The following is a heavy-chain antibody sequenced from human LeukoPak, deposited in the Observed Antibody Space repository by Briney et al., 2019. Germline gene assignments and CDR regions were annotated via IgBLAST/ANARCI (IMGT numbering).Heavy chain of an antibody. D-gene: IGHD5-24*01. CDR1: GFTVSSNY. Sequence: PGGSLRLSCAASGFTVSSNYMGWARHAPGKGLEWVSIIYSGGSTYYADSVKGRFTITRDNSKDTLYLQMNSQRAEDTAVYYCARARDGYIGGSDYWGQGTLVTVSP. CDR2: IYSGGST. V-gene: IGHV3-53*01. CDR3: ARARDGYIGGSDY. J-gene: IGHJ4*02.